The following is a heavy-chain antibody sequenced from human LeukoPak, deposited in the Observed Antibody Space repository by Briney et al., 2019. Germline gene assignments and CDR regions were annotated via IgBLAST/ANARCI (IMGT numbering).Heavy chain of an antibody. D-gene: IGHD5-24*01. CDR2: ISSSSTYI. V-gene: IGHV3-21*01. Sequence: GGSLRLSCAASGFTFSSYSMNWVRQAPGKGLEWVSSISSSSTYIYYADSVKGRFTISGDYAKNSLYLQMNSLRAEDTAVYYCARGSDGYDNWGQGTLVTVSS. CDR1: GFTFSSYS. J-gene: IGHJ4*02. CDR3: ARGSDGYDN.